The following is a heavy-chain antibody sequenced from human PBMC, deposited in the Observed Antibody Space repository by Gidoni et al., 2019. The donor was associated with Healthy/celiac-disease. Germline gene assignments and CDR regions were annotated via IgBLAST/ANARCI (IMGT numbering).Heavy chain of an antibody. CDR1: GGTFSSYA. CDR2: IIPILGIA. Sequence: QVQLVQSGAEVKKPGSSVKVSCKASGGTFSSYAISWVRQAPGQGLEWMGRIIPILGIANYAQKFQGRVTITADKSTSTAYMELSSLRSEDTAVYYCARAGKDDGYNFFHFDYWGQGTLVTVSS. V-gene: IGHV1-69*04. D-gene: IGHD5-12*01. J-gene: IGHJ4*02. CDR3: ARAGKDDGYNFFHFDY.